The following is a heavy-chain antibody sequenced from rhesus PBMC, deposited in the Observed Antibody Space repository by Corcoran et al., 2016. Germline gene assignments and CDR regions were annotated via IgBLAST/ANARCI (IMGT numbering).Heavy chain of an antibody. CDR2: ISGSSGST. Sequence: QVQLQESGPGLVKPSETLSLTCAVSGDSVSSSNWWSWIRQPPGKGLEWIGYISGSSGSTYYNPSLKSRGTISTDTSKNQVSLKLSSVTAADTAVYYCARDQGGYSYGYFDCWGQGVLVTVSS. CDR3: ARDQGGYSYGYFDC. CDR1: GDSVSSSNW. V-gene: IGHV4-65*01. J-gene: IGHJ4*01. D-gene: IGHD5-36*01.